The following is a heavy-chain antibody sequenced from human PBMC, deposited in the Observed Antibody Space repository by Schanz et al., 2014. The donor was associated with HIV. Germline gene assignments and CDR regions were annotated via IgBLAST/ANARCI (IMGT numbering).Heavy chain of an antibody. Sequence: EVQLXESGGGLXXXGGTLRLSCVXSGFTFSSHWMHWVRQAPGKGLVWVSRINYDGDTVTYGDSVQGRFIISRDNAKNTXXXXXXXXXXXXXXXXXXXXXXXXXXXXXXXVAGWNDYWGQGTLVTVSP. J-gene: IGHJ4*02. CDR1: GFTFSSHW. CDR2: INYDGDTV. D-gene: IGHD1-1*01. CDR3: XXXXXXXXXXXXXVAGWNDY. V-gene: IGHV3-74*02.